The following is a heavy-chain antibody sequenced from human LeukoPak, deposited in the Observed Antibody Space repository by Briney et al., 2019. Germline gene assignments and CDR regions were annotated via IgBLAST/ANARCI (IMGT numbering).Heavy chain of an antibody. V-gene: IGHV4-59*01. CDR3: ATAPTTMRLGGWFDP. D-gene: IGHD4-23*01. CDR2: IYYSGST. J-gene: IGHJ5*02. CDR1: GGSISSYY. Sequence: KPSETLSLTCTVSGGSISSYYWSWIRQPPGKGLEWIGYIYYSGSTNYNPSLKSRVTISVDTSKNQFSLKLSSVTAADTAVYYCATAPTTMRLGGWFDPWGQGTLVTVSS.